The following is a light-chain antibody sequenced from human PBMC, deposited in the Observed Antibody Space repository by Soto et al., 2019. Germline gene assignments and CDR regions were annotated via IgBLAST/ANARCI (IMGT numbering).Light chain of an antibody. J-gene: IGKJ1*01. CDR3: QRYGISRT. CDR1: QSVTNNY. CDR2: GAF. V-gene: IGKV3-20*01. Sequence: EIVLTQSPGTLSLSPGERATLSCRASQSVTNNYLAWYLQKPGQAPRLLIYGAFSRATGIPDRFSGSGSGTDFTLTITRLEPEDSAVYYCQRYGISRTFGQGTKVEIK.